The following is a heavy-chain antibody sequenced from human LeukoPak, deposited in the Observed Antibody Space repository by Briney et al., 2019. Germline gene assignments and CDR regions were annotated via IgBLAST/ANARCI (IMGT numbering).Heavy chain of an antibody. J-gene: IGHJ4*02. CDR1: GYSFTAHF. CDR3: AREGSRRRDGYNLDY. CDR2: SNPDNVGT. Sequence: ASVKVSCKASGYSFTAHFIHWIRQAPGQGLEWMGQSNPDNVGTKYASKFQGRVTMTRDTSIATTYMELSSLRSEDTAVYYCAREGSRRRDGYNLDYWGQGTLVTVSS. V-gene: IGHV1-2*06. D-gene: IGHD5-24*01.